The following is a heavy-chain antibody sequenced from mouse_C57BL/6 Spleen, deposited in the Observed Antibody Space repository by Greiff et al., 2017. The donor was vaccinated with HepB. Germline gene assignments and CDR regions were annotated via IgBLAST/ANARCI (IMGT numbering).Heavy chain of an antibody. J-gene: IGHJ2*01. V-gene: IGHV1-55*01. CDR3: ALITTVVAYYFDY. CDR1: GYTFTSYW. D-gene: IGHD1-1*01. Sequence: QVQLKQSGAELVKPGASVKMSCKASGYTFTSYWITWVKQRPGQGLEWIGDIYPGSGSTNYNEKFKSKATLTVDTSSSTAYMPLSSLTSEDSAVYYCALITTVVAYYFDYWGQGTTLTVSS. CDR2: IYPGSGST.